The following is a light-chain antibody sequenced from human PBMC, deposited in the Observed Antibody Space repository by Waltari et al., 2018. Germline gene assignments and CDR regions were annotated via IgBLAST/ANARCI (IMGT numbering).Light chain of an antibody. V-gene: IGKV1-8*01. Sequence: AIRITQSPSSLSASTGDRVTITCRASQGISSYLAWYQQKPGKAPKLLIYGASTLQSGVPSRFSGSGSGTDFTLTISCLQSEDFATYYCQQYHNYPFFGGGTMVEIK. CDR3: QQYHNYPF. J-gene: IGKJ4*01. CDR1: QGISSY. CDR2: GAS.